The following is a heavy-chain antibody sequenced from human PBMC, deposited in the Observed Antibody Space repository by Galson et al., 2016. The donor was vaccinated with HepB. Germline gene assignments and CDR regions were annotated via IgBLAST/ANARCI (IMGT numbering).Heavy chain of an antibody. D-gene: IGHD6-19*01. CDR2: IKQDGSIK. Sequence: SLRLSCATSGFTFNNYWMNWVRQAPGEGLEWVASIKQDGSIKHYVDSVRGRFTISRDNAKNSLFLQMNTLSAEDTAAYYCVRPLGGGWGPLSYWGQGILVTVSS. CDR1: GFTFNNYW. V-gene: IGHV3-7*01. CDR3: VRPLGGGWGPLSY. J-gene: IGHJ4*02.